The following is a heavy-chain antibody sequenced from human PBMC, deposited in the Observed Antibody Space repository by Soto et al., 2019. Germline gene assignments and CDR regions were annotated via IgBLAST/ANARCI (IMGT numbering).Heavy chain of an antibody. V-gene: IGHV1-45*01. CDR2: ITPFNGNT. D-gene: IGHD3-22*01. J-gene: IGHJ4*02. Sequence: QAPGQALEWMGWITPFNGNTKYAQKFQDRVTFTGDTSLNTAYMELSSLRSDDTAMFYCASGRYDASGYFDYWGQGTLVTVSS. CDR3: ASGRYDASGYFDY.